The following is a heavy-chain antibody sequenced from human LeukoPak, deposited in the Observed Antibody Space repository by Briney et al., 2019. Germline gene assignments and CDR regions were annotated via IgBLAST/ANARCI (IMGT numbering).Heavy chain of an antibody. CDR3: ASTYYYDSSGYTFDY. CDR2: IIPIFGTA. Sequence: GASVKVSCKASGYTFTGYYMHWVRQAPGQGLEWMGRIIPIFGTANYAQKFQGRVTITTDESTSTAYMELSSLRSEDTAVYYCASTYYYDSSGYTFDYWGQGTLVTVSS. D-gene: IGHD3-22*01. CDR1: GYTFTGYY. J-gene: IGHJ4*02. V-gene: IGHV1-69*05.